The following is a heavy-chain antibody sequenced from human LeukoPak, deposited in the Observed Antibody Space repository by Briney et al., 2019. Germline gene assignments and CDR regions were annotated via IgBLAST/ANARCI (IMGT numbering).Heavy chain of an antibody. CDR3: ARGHLDCSGGSCYSGTYNWFDP. J-gene: IGHJ5*02. CDR1: GGSFSVYY. Sequence: SETLSLTCAVYGGSFSVYYCSWIRQPPGKGLEWIGEINHSGSTNYNPSLKSRVTISVDTSKNQFSLKLSSVTAADTAVYYCARGHLDCSGGSCYSGTYNWFDPWGQGTLVTVSS. D-gene: IGHD2-15*01. V-gene: IGHV4-34*01. CDR2: INHSGST.